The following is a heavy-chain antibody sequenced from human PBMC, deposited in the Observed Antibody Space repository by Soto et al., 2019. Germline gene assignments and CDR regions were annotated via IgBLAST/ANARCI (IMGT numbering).Heavy chain of an antibody. CDR1: RGSTRSSSSY. J-gene: IGHJ4*02. CDR3: ARHGRADITIFGVAAYNFDK. CDR2: MSYSGTS. D-gene: IGHD3-3*01. V-gene: IGHV4-39*01. Sequence: XETLALPCNVSRGSTRSSSSYWGWIRQPPGKGPEWIGSMSYSGTSYYNPSLRSRVSISVDTSKNQFSLKLTSVTAADTAVYYCARHGRADITIFGVAAYNFDKWGQGPLVTVSS.